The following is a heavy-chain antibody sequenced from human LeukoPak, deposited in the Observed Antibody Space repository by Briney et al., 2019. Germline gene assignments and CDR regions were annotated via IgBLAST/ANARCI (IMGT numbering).Heavy chain of an antibody. CDR3: ARDAIVRDYSNSDY. J-gene: IGHJ4*02. V-gene: IGHV1-2*02. CDR2: INPNSGGT. CDR1: GYTFTGSY. D-gene: IGHD4-11*01. Sequence: ASVKVSCKVSGYTFTGSYMHWVRQAPGQGLEWMGWINPNSGGTNYAQKFQGRVTMTRDASISTAYMELSRLTSDDTAVYYCARDAIVRDYSNSDYWGQGTLVTVSS.